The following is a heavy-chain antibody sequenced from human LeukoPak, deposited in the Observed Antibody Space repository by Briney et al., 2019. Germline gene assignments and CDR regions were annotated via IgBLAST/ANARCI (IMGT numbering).Heavy chain of an antibody. Sequence: GASLRLSCVASGFTFTNYAMSWVRQAPGKGLEWVSAITGSDGSSYYADSVKGRFTISRDNSKNTLYLQVNSLRAEDTAVYYCAKWGDYDILTGYYVPDYWGQGTLVTVSS. CDR3: AKWGDYDILTGYYVPDY. D-gene: IGHD3-9*01. CDR1: GFTFTNYA. V-gene: IGHV3-23*01. J-gene: IGHJ4*02. CDR2: ITGSDGSS.